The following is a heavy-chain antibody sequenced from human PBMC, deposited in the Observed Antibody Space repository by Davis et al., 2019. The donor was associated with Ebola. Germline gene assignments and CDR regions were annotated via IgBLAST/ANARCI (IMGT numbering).Heavy chain of an antibody. J-gene: IGHJ6*03. CDR3: ARVASGICGGDCYIYYYYMDV. D-gene: IGHD2-21*01. CDR2: ISSSSSTI. V-gene: IGHV3-48*04. Sequence: GESLKISCAASGFTFSSYSMNWVRQAPGKGLEWVSYISSSSSTIYYADSVKGRFTISRDNAKNSLYLQMNSLRAEDTAVYYCARVASGICGGDCYIYYYYMDVWGKGTTVTVSS. CDR1: GFTFSSYS.